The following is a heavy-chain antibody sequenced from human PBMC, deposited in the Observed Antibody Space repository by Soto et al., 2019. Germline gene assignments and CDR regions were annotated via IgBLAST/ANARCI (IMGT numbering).Heavy chain of an antibody. CDR1: GYSFTSYW. Sequence: PGESLKISCKGSGYSFTSYWIGWVRQMPGKGLEWMGIIYPGDSDTRYSPPFEGQVTISADKSISTAYLQWSSLKASDTAMYYCARQPKDIVVVPAAIPVQRYYYGMDVWGQGTTVTVSS. V-gene: IGHV5-51*01. J-gene: IGHJ6*02. CDR3: ARQPKDIVVVPAAIPVQRYYYGMDV. D-gene: IGHD2-2*01. CDR2: IYPGDSDT.